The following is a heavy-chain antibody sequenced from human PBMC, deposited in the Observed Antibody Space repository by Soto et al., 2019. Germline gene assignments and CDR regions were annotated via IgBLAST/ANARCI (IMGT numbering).Heavy chain of an antibody. CDR2: LNPNSGDT. CDR3: ATSAGGWYLY. J-gene: IGHJ4*02. D-gene: IGHD6-19*01. Sequence: QVQLVQSGAEVKKPGASVKVSCKASGYTFSSYDINWVRRATGQGLEWMGWLNPNSGDTGYAQKFQGRVTLTRNTSVNTAYIELSSLTSDDTAVYYCATSAGGWYLYWGQGTLVTVSS. V-gene: IGHV1-8*01. CDR1: GYTFSSYD.